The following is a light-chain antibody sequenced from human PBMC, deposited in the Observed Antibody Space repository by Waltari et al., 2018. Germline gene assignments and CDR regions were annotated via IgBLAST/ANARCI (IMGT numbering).Light chain of an antibody. CDR2: LNSDGSH. CDR3: QTWGTGIRV. CDR1: SGHSSSA. Sequence: QLVLTQSPSASASLGASVKLTCTLSSGHSSSAIAWPQQQPQKGPRYLMKLNSDGSHIKGDGIPDRFSGSSSGAERYLTISSLQSEDEADYYCQTWGTGIRVFGGGTKLTVL. V-gene: IGLV4-69*01. J-gene: IGLJ3*02.